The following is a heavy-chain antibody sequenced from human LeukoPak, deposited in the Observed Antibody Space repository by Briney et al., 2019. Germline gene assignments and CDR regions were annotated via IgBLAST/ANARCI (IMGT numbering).Heavy chain of an antibody. D-gene: IGHD6-13*01. V-gene: IGHV4-34*01. J-gene: IGHJ4*02. CDR3: ARGSGIAAAGQFDY. Sequence: SETLSLTCAIYSESFSGYFWSWIRQPPGKGLEWIGEINYSGSTNYNPSLKSRVIISVDTSKNQFSLQLNSVTPEDTAVYYCARGSGIAAAGQFDYWGQGTLVTVSS. CDR2: INYSGST. CDR1: SESFSGYF.